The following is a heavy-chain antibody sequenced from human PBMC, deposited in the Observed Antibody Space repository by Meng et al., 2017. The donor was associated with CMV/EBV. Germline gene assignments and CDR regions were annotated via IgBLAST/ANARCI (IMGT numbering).Heavy chain of an antibody. CDR2: ISSSSSYI. Sequence: GESLKISCAASGFTFSSYSMNWVRQAPGKGLEWVSSISSSSSYIYYADSVKGRFTISRDNAKNSLYLQMNSLRAEDTAVYYCAPLEGSGYEGEDYWGQGTLVTVSS. D-gene: IGHD5-12*01. V-gene: IGHV3-21*01. J-gene: IGHJ4*02. CDR1: GFTFSSYS. CDR3: APLEGSGYEGEDY.